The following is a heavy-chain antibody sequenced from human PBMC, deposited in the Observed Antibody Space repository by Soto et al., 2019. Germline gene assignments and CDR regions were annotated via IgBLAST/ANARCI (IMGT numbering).Heavy chain of an antibody. J-gene: IGHJ6*03. CDR3: ARAFCSGGSCYSTGVRDYYYYYMDV. Sequence: PGGSLRLSCAASGFTFSSYGMHWVRQAPGKGLEWVAVISYDGSNKYYADSVKGRFTISRDNAKNSLYLQMNRLRAGDTAVYYCARAFCSGGSCYSTGVRDYYYYYMDVWGKGTTVTVSS. V-gene: IGHV3-30*03. CDR2: ISYDGSNK. D-gene: IGHD2-15*01. CDR1: GFTFSSYG.